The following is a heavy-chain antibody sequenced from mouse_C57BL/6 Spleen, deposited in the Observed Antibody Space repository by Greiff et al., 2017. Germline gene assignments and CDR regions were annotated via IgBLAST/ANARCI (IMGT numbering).Heavy chain of an antibody. D-gene: IGHD1-1*01. J-gene: IGHJ3*01. CDR3: ARRGVGFAY. V-gene: IGHV1-82*01. CDR2: IYPGDGDT. Sequence: QVQLKESGPELVKPGASVKISCKASGYAFSSSWMNWVKQRPGKGLEWIGRIYPGDGDTNYNGKFKGKATLTADKSSSTAYMQLSSLTSEDSAVYFCARRGVGFAYWGQGTLVTVSA. CDR1: GYAFSSSW.